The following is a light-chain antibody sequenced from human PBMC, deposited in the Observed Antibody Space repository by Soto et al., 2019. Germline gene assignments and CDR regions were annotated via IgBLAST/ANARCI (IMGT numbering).Light chain of an antibody. CDR2: LNSDGSH. V-gene: IGLV4-69*01. J-gene: IGLJ2*01. Sequence: QSVLTQSPSASASLGASVKLTCTLSSGHSSYAIAWHQQQPEKGPRFLMTLNSDGSHTKGDGIPDRFSGSRSGAERYLTISRLQSEDEADYYCQTWGTGTVVFGGGTKLTVL. CDR1: SGHSSYA. CDR3: QTWGTGTVV.